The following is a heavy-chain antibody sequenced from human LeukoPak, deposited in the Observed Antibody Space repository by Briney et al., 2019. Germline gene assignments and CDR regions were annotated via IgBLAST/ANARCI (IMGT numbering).Heavy chain of an antibody. CDR1: GGTFNSYA. CDR2: IIPIFATT. J-gene: IGHJ6*03. V-gene: IGHV1-69*05. CDR3: ARGGWVQQKYYMDV. Sequence: ASVKVSCKASGGTFNSYAISWVQQAPGQGLEWMGGIIPIFATTNHAQKLQGRVTITTDESRTTAYMELSSLRSGDTAVYYCARGGWVQQKYYMDVWGKGTTVTVSS. D-gene: IGHD5-24*01.